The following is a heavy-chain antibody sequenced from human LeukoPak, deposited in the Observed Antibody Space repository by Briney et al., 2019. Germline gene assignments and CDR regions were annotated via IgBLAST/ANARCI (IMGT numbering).Heavy chain of an antibody. CDR1: GGTFSSYA. J-gene: IGHJ4*02. V-gene: IGHV1-69*04. CDR2: IIPILGIA. D-gene: IGHD1-26*01. CDR3: AKAAYSGSSIATRYYFDY. Sequence: SVKVSCKASGGTFSSYAISWVRQAPGQGLEWMGRIIPILGIANYAQKFQGRVTITADKSTSTAYMELSSLRSEDTAVYYCAKAAYSGSSIATRYYFDYWGQGTLVTVSS.